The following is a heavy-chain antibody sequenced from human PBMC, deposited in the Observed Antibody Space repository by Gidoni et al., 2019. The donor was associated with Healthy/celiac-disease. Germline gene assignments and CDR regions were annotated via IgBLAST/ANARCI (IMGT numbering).Heavy chain of an antibody. CDR2: IYYSGST. Sequence: QVQLQESGPGLVKPSQTLSLTCTVSGCSISRGCYYWSWIRQHPGKGLEWIGYIYYSGSTYYNPSLKSRVTISVDTSKNQFSLKLSSVTAADTAVYYCARDQRGSSWYRTSYFDYWGQGTLVTVSS. J-gene: IGHJ4*02. D-gene: IGHD6-13*01. CDR1: GCSISRGCYY. CDR3: ARDQRGSSWYRTSYFDY. V-gene: IGHV4-31*03.